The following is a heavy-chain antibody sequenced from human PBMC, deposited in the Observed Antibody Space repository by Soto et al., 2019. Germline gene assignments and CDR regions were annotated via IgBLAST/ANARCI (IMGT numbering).Heavy chain of an antibody. D-gene: IGHD3-3*01. V-gene: IGHV4-39*01. Sequence: PSETLSLTCTFSGGSISSSSYYWGWIRQPPGKGLEWIGSIYYSGSTYYNPSLKSRVTISVDTSKNQFSLKLSSVTAADTAVYYCARLKDDFWSGYSSIHFDYWGQGTLVTVSS. J-gene: IGHJ4*02. CDR2: IYYSGST. CDR1: GGSISSSSYY. CDR3: ARLKDDFWSGYSSIHFDY.